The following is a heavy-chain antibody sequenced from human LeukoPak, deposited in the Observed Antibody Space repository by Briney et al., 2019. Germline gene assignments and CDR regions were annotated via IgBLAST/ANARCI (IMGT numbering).Heavy chain of an antibody. D-gene: IGHD1-1*01. CDR1: GFTFISYS. CDR2: ISSSNSTI. Sequence: GGSLRLSCAASGFTFISYSMNWVRQAPGKGLEWVSFISSSNSTIYYADSVKGRFTISRDNAKNSLSPQMNSLRDEDTAVYYCARDWNGVFDYWGQGTLVTVSS. J-gene: IGHJ4*02. V-gene: IGHV3-48*02. CDR3: ARDWNGVFDY.